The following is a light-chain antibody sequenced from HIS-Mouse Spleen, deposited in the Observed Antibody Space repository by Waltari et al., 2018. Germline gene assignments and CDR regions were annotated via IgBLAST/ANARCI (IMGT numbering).Light chain of an antibody. CDR1: ALPKQY. V-gene: IGLV3-10*01. Sequence: SYELTQPPSVSVSPGHTARITCPGDALPKQYAYWYHQKSGQAPVLVIYEDSKRPSGIPERFSGSSSGTMATVTISGAQVEDEADYYCYSTDSSGNHRVFGGGTKLTVL. CDR3: YSTDSSGNHRV. J-gene: IGLJ2*01. CDR2: EDS.